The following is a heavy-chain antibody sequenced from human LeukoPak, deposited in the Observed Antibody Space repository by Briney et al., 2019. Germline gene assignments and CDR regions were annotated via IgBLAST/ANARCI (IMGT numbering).Heavy chain of an antibody. V-gene: IGHV4-61*02. CDR3: ARGLWDTAMVM. J-gene: IGHJ4*02. CDR1: GGSISSGSYY. CDR2: IYTSGST. Sequence: SETLSLTCTVSGGSISSGSYYWSWIRQPAGKGLEWIGRIYTSGSTNYNPSLKSRVTISVDTSKNQFSLKLSSVTAADTAVYYCARGLWDTAMVMWGQGTLVTVSS. D-gene: IGHD5-18*01.